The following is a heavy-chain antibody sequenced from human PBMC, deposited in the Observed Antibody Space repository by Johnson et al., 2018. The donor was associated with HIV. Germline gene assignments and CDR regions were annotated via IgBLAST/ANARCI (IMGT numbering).Heavy chain of an antibody. Sequence: QLVESGGGLVQPGGSLKLSCAASGFTFSDHWMYWVRQAPGKGLVWVSRIKSDGRSTNYADSVKGRFTISRDNAKNTLYLQMNSLRAEDTAVYYCVRGLDIWGQGTEVTVSS. V-gene: IGHV3-74*02. CDR1: GFTFSDHW. CDR3: VRGLDI. J-gene: IGHJ3*02. CDR2: IKSDGRST.